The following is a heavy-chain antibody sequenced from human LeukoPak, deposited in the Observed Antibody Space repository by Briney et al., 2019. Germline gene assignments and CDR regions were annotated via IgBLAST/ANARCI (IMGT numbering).Heavy chain of an antibody. V-gene: IGHV3-30*02. CDR3: AKGSFYCTSSTCPQYYYYMDV. Sequence: PGGSLRLSCAASGFTFTRYGMHWVRQAPGKGLEWVAFVRYGGSEKYYADSVKGRFTISRDDSRNTVFLQMNSLTAEDTAVYYCAKGSFYCTSSTCPQYYYYMDVWGKGTTVIVSS. D-gene: IGHD2/OR15-2a*01. CDR1: GFTFTRYG. J-gene: IGHJ6*03. CDR2: VRYGGSEK.